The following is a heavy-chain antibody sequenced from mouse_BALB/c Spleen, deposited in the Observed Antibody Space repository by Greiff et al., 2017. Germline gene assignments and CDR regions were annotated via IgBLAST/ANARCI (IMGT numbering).Heavy chain of an antibody. D-gene: IGHD1-1*01. CDR3: ARSGGSSYVGYFDV. J-gene: IGHJ1*01. Sequence: EVKLMESGPSLVKPSQTLSLTCSVTGDSITSGYWNWIRKFPGNKLEYMGYISYSGSTYYNPSLKSRISITRDTSKNQYYLQLNSVTTEDTATYYCARSGGSSYVGYFDVWGAGTTVTVSS. CDR1: GDSITSGY. V-gene: IGHV3-8*02. CDR2: ISYSGST.